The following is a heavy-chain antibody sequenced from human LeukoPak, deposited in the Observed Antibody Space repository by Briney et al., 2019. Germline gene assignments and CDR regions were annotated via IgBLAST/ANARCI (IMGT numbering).Heavy chain of an antibody. CDR3: ASEYSNSWYSADFDY. J-gene: IGHJ4*02. Sequence: PGGSLRLSCAASGFTVSSNYMSWVRQAPGKGLEWVSVIYSGGSTYYADSVKGRFTISRDNSKNTLYLEMNNLRVEDTAVYYCASEYSNSWYSADFDYWGQGTLVTVSS. CDR1: GFTVSSNY. CDR2: IYSGGST. V-gene: IGHV3-66*01. D-gene: IGHD6-13*01.